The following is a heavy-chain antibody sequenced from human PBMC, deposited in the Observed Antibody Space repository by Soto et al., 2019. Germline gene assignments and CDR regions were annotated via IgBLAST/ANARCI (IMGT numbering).Heavy chain of an antibody. CDR3: ARDPPAYCGGDCYSAIDAFDI. CDR1: GFTFSSYA. J-gene: IGHJ3*02. CDR2: ISYDGSNK. D-gene: IGHD2-21*02. V-gene: IGHV3-30-3*01. Sequence: AGGSLRLSCAASGFTFSSYAMHWVRQAPGKGLEWVAVISYDGSNKYYADSVKGRSTISRDNSKNTLYLQMNSLRAEDTAVYYCARDPPAYCGGDCYSAIDAFDIWGQGTMVTVSS.